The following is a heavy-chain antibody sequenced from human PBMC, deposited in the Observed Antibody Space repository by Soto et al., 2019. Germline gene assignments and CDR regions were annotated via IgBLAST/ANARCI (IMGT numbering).Heavy chain of an antibody. J-gene: IGHJ4*02. Sequence: QVQLVQSGAEVKKPEASVKVSCEASGYIFTSFDIHWVRQAPGQGLEWMGWMNPNKGHTGYAEKFQGIVTMTRNTSMKIAYMELSSLRSDDTAVYYCARAPNYFDYWGQGTLLTVSS. CDR2: MNPNKGHT. V-gene: IGHV1-8*01. CDR1: GYIFTSFD. CDR3: ARAPNYFDY.